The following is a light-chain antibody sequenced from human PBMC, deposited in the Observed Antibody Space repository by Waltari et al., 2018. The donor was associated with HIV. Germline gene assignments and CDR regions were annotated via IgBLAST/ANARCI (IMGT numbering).Light chain of an antibody. CDR2: SAS. J-gene: IGKJ1*01. Sequence: DIVMTQSPHSLALSLGERATINCKSSQSLLYSSKNENFLAWYQQKPGQTPQLLIYSASTRGSGVPDRFSGSGSGTDFTLTINSLQSGDVAVYFCQQYYTTTPTFGQGTRVEIK. CDR1: QSLLYSSKNENF. V-gene: IGKV4-1*01. CDR3: QQYYTTTPT.